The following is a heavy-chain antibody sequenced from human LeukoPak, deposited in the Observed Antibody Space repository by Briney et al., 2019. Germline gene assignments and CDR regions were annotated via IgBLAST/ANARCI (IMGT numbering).Heavy chain of an antibody. CDR1: GGSISSSSYY. V-gene: IGHV4-39*07. D-gene: IGHD5-24*01. CDR2: IYYSGST. CDR3: ARGGDGYNFNFDY. Sequence: SETLSLTCTVSGGSISSSSYYWGWIRQPPGKGLEWTGSIYYSGSTYYNPSLKSRVTISVDTSKNQFSLKLSSVTAADTAVYYCARGGDGYNFNFDYWGQGTLVTVSS. J-gene: IGHJ4*02.